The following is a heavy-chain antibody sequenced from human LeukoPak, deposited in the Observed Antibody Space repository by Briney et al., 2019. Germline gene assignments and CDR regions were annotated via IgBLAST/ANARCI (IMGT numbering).Heavy chain of an antibody. D-gene: IGHD1-26*01. J-gene: IGHJ4*02. CDR1: GYSFSTYW. CDR2: IYPSDSDS. V-gene: IGHV5-51*01. Sequence: GESLKISCKGSGYSFSTYWIGWVRQMPGKGLECMGVIYPSDSDSRYSPSFQGQVTISADKSISTAYLQWSSLEASDTAMYYCARHIVGATGPFDYWGQGTLVTVSS. CDR3: ARHIVGATGPFDY.